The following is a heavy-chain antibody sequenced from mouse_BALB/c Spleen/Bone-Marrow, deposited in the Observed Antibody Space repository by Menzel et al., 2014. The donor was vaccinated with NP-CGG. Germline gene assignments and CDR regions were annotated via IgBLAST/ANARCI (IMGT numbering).Heavy chain of an antibody. V-gene: IGHV5-6-4*01. CDR2: ISSGGSYT. D-gene: IGHD4-1*01. J-gene: IGHJ2*01. Sequence: VKLVESGGGLVKPGGSLKLSCAAPGFTXXXXTMXXVRQTPEKXLXWVATISSGGSYTYYPDSVKDRFTISRDNAKNTLYLQMSSLKSEDTAMYYCTREDTNWDFDYWGQGTTLTVSS. CDR3: TREDTNWDFDY. CDR1: GFTXXXXT.